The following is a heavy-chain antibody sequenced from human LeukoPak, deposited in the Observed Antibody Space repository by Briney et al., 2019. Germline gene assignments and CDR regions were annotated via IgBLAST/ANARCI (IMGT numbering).Heavy chain of an antibody. Sequence: GGSLRLSCAASGFTFSSYSMNWVRQAPGKGLEWVSSISSSSSYIYYADSVKGRFTISRDNAKNSLYLQMNSLRAEDTAVYYCAMSIWLVIISWFWFDPWGQGTLVTVSS. CDR2: ISSSSSYI. CDR1: GFTFSSYS. D-gene: IGHD3-9*01. CDR3: AMSIWLVIISWFWFDP. V-gene: IGHV3-21*01. J-gene: IGHJ5*02.